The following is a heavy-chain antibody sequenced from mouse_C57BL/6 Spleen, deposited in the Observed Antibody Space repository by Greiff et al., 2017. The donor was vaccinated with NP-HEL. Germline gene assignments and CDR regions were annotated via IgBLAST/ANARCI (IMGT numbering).Heavy chain of an antibody. J-gene: IGHJ3*01. D-gene: IGHD2-2*01. V-gene: IGHV1-52*01. Sequence: VQLQQPGAELVRPGSSVKLSCKASGYTFTSYWMHWVKQRPIQGLEWIGNIDPCDSDTQYNQKFKDKATLTVDKSSSTAYMQLSSLTSEDSAVYYCAGENYGYGVGGVAYWGQGTLVTVAA. CDR3: AGENYGYGVGGVAY. CDR2: IDPCDSDT. CDR1: GYTFTSYW.